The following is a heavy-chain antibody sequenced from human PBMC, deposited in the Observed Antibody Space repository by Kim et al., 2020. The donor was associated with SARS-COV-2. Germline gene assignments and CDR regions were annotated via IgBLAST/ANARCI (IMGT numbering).Heavy chain of an antibody. D-gene: IGHD6-13*01. V-gene: IGHV4-59*01. CDR1: GGSMSSSY. CDR3: ARIGQQLVDNWFDP. Sequence: SETLSLTCTVSGGSMSSSYWTWIRQPPGKGLEWIGYINYSGSTNYNPYLKSRVTTSVDTSKNQLSLKLSSVTAADTAVYYCARIGQQLVDNWFDPWGQGTLVTVSS. J-gene: IGHJ5*02. CDR2: INYSGST.